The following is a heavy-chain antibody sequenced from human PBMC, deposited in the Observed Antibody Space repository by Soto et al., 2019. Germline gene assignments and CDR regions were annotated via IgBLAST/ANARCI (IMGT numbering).Heavy chain of an antibody. V-gene: IGHV4-31*03. J-gene: IGHJ6*02. Sequence: PSETLSLTCTVSGGSISSGGYYWSWIRQHPGKGLEWIGYIYYSGSTYYNPSLKSRVTISVDTSKNQFSLKLSSVTAADTAVYYCARDMSSSPFGDGMDVWGQGTTVTVSS. CDR1: GGSISSGGYY. CDR2: IYYSGST. CDR3: ARDMSSSPFGDGMDV. D-gene: IGHD6-6*01.